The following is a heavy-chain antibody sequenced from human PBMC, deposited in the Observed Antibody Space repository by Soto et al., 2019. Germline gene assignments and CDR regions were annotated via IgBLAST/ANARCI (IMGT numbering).Heavy chain of an antibody. CDR3: ARVSGRGGLGY. V-gene: IGHV4-59*01. J-gene: IGHJ4*02. D-gene: IGHD3-16*01. CDR1: GGSISSYY. CDR2: IYYSGST. Sequence: SETLSLTCTVSGGSISSYYWSWIRQPPGKGLEWIGYIYYSGSTNYNPSLKSRVTISVDTSKNQFSLKLSSVTAADTAVYYCARVSGRGGLGYWGQGTLVTVSS.